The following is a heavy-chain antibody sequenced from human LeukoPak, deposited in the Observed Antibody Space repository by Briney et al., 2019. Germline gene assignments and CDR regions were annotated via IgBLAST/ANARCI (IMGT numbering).Heavy chain of an antibody. D-gene: IGHD2-2*01. CDR3: ARFESEYCSSTSCYGWFDP. J-gene: IGHJ5*02. CDR1: GGTFSSYA. CDR2: IIPIFGTA. Sequence: GASVKVSCKASGGTFSSYAISWVRQAPGQGLEWMGGIIPIFGTANYARTFQGRVTITTDDSTSTAYMELSSLRSEDTAVYYCARFESEYCSSTSCYGWFDPWGQGTLVTVSS. V-gene: IGHV1-69*05.